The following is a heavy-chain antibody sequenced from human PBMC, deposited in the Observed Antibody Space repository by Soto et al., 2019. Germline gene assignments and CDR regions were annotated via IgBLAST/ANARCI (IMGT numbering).Heavy chain of an antibody. J-gene: IGHJ5*01. CDR1: GDPIGSGDFY. V-gene: IGHV4-30-4*01. CDR2: IYHSGTT. Sequence: QMQLQESGPGLVKASQTLSLNCTVSGDPIGSGDFYWTWIRQTPGRGLEWIGNIYHSGTTSYNPSLGSRISISIDTSSNVFSLSLASVTVAHTAVYFCARDLLVFDSSGFHFWGRGILVSVAS. CDR3: ARDLLVFDSSGFHF. D-gene: IGHD3-22*01.